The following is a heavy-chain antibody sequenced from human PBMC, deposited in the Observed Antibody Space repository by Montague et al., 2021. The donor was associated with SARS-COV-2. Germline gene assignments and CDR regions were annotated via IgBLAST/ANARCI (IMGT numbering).Heavy chain of an antibody. CDR2: TNYRSKWAS. V-gene: IGHV6-1*01. J-gene: IGHJ4*02. CDR3: VRDTGSAQAGFDA. D-gene: IGHD4-17*01. Sequence: CAISGDSVWSNTAAWNWIRQSPSGGLEWLGRTNYRSKWASDYATSVEGRIGIDPDTSKNQFFLHLRSVTPEDTGVYYCVRDTGSAQAGFDAWGQGTLATVSS. CDR1: GDSVWSNTAA.